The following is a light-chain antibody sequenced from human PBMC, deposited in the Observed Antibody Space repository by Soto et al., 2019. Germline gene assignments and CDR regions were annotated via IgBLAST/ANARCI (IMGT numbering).Light chain of an antibody. CDR2: GNN. CDR3: QSFDSSLSIYI. V-gene: IGLV1-40*01. Sequence: QSVLTQPPSVSGAPGQSVTISCSGTWSNIGAGHDVHWYQQFPGTAPKLLIYGNNNRPSGVPDRFSGSKSGSSASLAITGLQAEDETDSYCQSFDSSLSIYIFGTGTKVTVL. CDR1: WSNIGAGHD. J-gene: IGLJ1*01.